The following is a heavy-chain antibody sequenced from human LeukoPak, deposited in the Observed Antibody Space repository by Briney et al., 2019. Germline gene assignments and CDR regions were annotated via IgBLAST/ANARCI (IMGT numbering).Heavy chain of an antibody. Sequence: GGSLRLSCVASGFIVSSNYMNWVRQAPGKRLEWVSVFYSGGYTHYADSMKGRFTISRDNSKNTVYLQMNSLRAEDTAVYFCARGRGLDVWGQGTTVTVSS. CDR2: FYSGGYT. D-gene: IGHD2-15*01. V-gene: IGHV3-53*01. CDR1: GFIVSSNY. CDR3: ARGRGLDV. J-gene: IGHJ6*02.